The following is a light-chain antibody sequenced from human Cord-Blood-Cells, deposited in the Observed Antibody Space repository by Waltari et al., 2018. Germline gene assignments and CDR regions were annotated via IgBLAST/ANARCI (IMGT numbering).Light chain of an antibody. CDR1: SSDVGSYNL. V-gene: IGLV2-23*01. CDR3: CSYAGSSTNWV. Sequence: QSALTQPASVSGSPGQSITISCTGTSSDVGSYNLVSWYQQHPGKAPKLMNYEGSKRPSGVSNRFSGSKSGNTASLTISGIQAEDEADYYCCSYAGSSTNWVFGGGTKLTVL. J-gene: IGLJ3*02. CDR2: EGS.